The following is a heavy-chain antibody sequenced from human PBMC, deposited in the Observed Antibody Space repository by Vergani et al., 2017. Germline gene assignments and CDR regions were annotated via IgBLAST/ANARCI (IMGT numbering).Heavy chain of an antibody. CDR2: ISYDGSNK. CDR1: GFTFGDHG. V-gene: IGHV3-30*18. J-gene: IGHJ4*02. Sequence: QVQLVESGGGVVQPGRSLRLSCAASGFTFGDHGIHWVRQAPGNGLEWVAVISYDGSNKYYADSVKGRFTISRDKSKNTLYLQMNSLRAEYTAMYYCAKDKEYSGNNYEDYWGQGTLVTVSS. CDR3: AKDKEYSGNNYEDY. D-gene: IGHD1-26*01.